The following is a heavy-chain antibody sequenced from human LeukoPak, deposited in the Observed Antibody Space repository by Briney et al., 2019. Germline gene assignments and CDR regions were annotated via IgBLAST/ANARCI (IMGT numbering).Heavy chain of an antibody. J-gene: IGHJ4*02. V-gene: IGHV4-34*01. D-gene: IGHD3-22*01. CDR2: INHSGST. Sequence: SETLSLTCAVYGGSFSGYYWSWIRQPLGKGLEWIGEINHSGSTNYNPSLKSRVTISVDTSKNQFSLKLSSVTAADTAVYYCASEARVHYDSSGYYYGWGQGTLVTVSS. CDR3: ASEARVHYDSSGYYYG. CDR1: GGSFSGYY.